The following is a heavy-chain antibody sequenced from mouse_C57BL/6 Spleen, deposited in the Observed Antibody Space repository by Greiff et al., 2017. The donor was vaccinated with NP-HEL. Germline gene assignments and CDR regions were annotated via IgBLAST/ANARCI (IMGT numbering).Heavy chain of an antibody. Sequence: EVQLQQSGAELVRPGASVKLSCTASGFNIKDYYMHWVKQRPEQGLEWIGRIDPEDGDTEYAPKFQGKATMTADTSSNTAYLQLSSLTSEDTAVYYCTPYGNYEAWFAYWGQGTLVTVSA. CDR2: IDPEDGDT. D-gene: IGHD2-10*02. CDR3: TPYGNYEAWFAY. J-gene: IGHJ3*01. V-gene: IGHV14-1*01. CDR1: GFNIKDYY.